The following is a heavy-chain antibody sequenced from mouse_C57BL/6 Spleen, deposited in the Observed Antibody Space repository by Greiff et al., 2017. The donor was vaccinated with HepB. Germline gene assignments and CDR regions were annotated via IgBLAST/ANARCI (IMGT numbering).Heavy chain of an antibody. CDR1: GYSITSGYY. D-gene: IGHD1-1*02. V-gene: IGHV3-6*01. CDR3: GGGYYVDY. CDR2: ISYDGSN. Sequence: DVKLVESGPGLVKPSQSLSLTCSVTGYSITSGYYWNWIRQFPGNKLEWMGYISYDGSNNYNPSLKNRISITRDTSKNQFFLKLNSVTTEDTATYYCGGGYYVDYWGQGTTLTVSS. J-gene: IGHJ2*01.